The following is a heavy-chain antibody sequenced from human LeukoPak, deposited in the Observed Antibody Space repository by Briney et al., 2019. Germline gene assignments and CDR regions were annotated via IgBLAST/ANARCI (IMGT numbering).Heavy chain of an antibody. Sequence: ASVTVSCMASGYTFTGYYMHWVRQAPGQGLEWMGWINPDRGGTNYAQRFQGRVTMTRDTTISTAYMELSRLRSDDTAVYYCARAISCSRSSCSDYYFDYWGQGTLVTVSS. V-gene: IGHV1-2*02. CDR3: ARAISCSRSSCSDYYFDY. J-gene: IGHJ4*02. CDR1: GYTFTGYY. CDR2: INPDRGGT. D-gene: IGHD2-2*01.